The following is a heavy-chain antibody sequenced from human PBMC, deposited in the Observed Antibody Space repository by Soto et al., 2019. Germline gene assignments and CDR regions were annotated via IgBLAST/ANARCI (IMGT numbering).Heavy chain of an antibody. CDR2: MSYDGSNE. CDR1: GFTFSHYA. Sequence: QVPLVESGGGVVQPGRSLRLSCAASGFTFSHYAMHWVRQAPGKGLEWVALMSYDGSNEYYADSVKGRFTISRDNSKNTLYLQMNSLRAEDTAVYYCVKDGSRNFDYWGQGTLVTVSS. V-gene: IGHV3-30*18. J-gene: IGHJ4*02. D-gene: IGHD1-26*01. CDR3: VKDGSRNFDY.